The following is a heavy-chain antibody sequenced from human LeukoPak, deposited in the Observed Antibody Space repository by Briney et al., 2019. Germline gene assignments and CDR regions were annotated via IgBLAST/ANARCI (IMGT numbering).Heavy chain of an antibody. J-gene: IGHJ4*02. Sequence: GGSLRLSCEASGFTFSSFGMSWVRQAPGKGLDCVSSISGGGGTTYYADSVKGRFTISRDNAKKSLYLQMNSLRAEDTAVYYYARDYNCWGQGTLVTVSS. CDR1: GFTFSSFG. V-gene: IGHV3-23*01. D-gene: IGHD3-10*01. CDR2: ISGGGGTT. CDR3: ARDYNC.